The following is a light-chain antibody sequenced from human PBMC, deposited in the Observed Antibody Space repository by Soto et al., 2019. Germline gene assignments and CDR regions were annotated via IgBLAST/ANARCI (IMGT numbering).Light chain of an antibody. CDR2: WAS. Sequence: DIVMTQSPDSLAVSLGERAAINCKASRSVLYSSNSKNYLAWYQQKPGQPPKLLIYWASTRESGVPDRFSGSGSGTDFTLTISSLQAEDVAVYYCQQYYTTPFTFGPGTKVDI. CDR3: QQYYTTPFT. V-gene: IGKV4-1*01. CDR1: RSVLYSSNSKNY. J-gene: IGKJ3*01.